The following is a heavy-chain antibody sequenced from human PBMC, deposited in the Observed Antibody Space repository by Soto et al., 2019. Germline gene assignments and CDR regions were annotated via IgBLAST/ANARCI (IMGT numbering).Heavy chain of an antibody. V-gene: IGHV1-69*01. D-gene: IGHD3-22*01. Sequence: QEQLVQSGAEVKKPGSSVKVSCKASGGLFSSYAISWVRQAPGQGLEWMGGIIPVFNTVNYAQKFQGRVTITADEYTNTVYMELSSLRSEDTAIYYCARGGSGYVWFNEFWGQGTLVTVSS. J-gene: IGHJ4*02. CDR1: GGLFSSYA. CDR2: IIPVFNTV. CDR3: ARGGSGYVWFNEF.